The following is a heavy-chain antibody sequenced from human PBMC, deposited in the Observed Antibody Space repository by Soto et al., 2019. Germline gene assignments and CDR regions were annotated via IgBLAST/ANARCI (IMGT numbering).Heavy chain of an antibody. Sequence: SETLSLTCAVYGGSGGSFSGYYWSWIRQPPGKGLEWIGYIYYSGSTNYNPSLKSRVTISVDTSKNQFSLKLSSVTAADTAVYYCARRYGGNFDYWGQGTLVTVSS. CDR2: IYYSGST. J-gene: IGHJ4*02. D-gene: IGHD3-16*01. CDR1: GGSGGSFSGYY. CDR3: ARRYGGNFDY. V-gene: IGHV4-59*02.